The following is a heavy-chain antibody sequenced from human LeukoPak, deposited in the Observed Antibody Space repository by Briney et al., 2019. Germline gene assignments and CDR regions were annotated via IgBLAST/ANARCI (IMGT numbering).Heavy chain of an antibody. D-gene: IGHD6-19*01. V-gene: IGHV4-59*12. CDR2: IYYSGST. CDR1: GGSISSYY. CDR3: ARAVEDKNYYYYYMDV. Sequence: PSETQSLTCTVSGGSISSYYWSWIRQPPGKGLEWIGSIYYSGSTYYNPSLKSRVTISVDTSKNQFSLKLSSVTAADTAVYYCARAVEDKNYYYYYMDVWGKGTTVTISS. J-gene: IGHJ6*03.